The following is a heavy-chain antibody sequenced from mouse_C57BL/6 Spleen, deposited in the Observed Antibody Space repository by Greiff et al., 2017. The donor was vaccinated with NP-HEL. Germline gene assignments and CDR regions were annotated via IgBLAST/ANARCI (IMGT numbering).Heavy chain of an antibody. CDR2: IWSGGST. V-gene: IGHV2-2*01. CDR3: ARITTVEGYYFDY. D-gene: IGHD1-1*01. J-gene: IGHJ2*01. CDR1: GFSLTSYG. Sequence: QVHVKQSGPGLVQPSQSLSITCTVSGFSLTSYGVHWVRQSPGKGLEWLGVIWSGGSTDYNAAFISRLSISKDNSKSQVFFKMNSLQADDTAIYYCARITTVEGYYFDYWGQGTTLTVSS.